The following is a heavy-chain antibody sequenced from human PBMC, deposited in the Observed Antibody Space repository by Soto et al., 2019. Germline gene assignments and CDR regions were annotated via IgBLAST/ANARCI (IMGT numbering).Heavy chain of an antibody. CDR3: ARNLGGYSNNYFAY. CDR1: GGSISSDDYY. Sequence: SETLSLTCTVSGGSISSDDYYWSWIRQPPGKGLEWIGYISYSGTTYYNPSLKIRVTISIDMSQNQFSLKLSFVTAADTAVYYCARNLGGYSNNYFAYWGQGALVTVSS. J-gene: IGHJ4*02. D-gene: IGHD5-18*01. V-gene: IGHV4-30-4*01. CDR2: ISYSGTT.